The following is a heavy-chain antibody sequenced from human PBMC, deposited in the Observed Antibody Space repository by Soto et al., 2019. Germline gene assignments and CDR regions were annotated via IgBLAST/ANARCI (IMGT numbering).Heavy chain of an antibody. J-gene: IGHJ6*04. CDR2: INHSGST. CDR1: GGSFSGYY. V-gene: IGHV4-34*01. D-gene: IGHD3-3*01. Sequence: SETLSLTCAVYGGSFSGYYWSWIRQPPGKGLEWIGEINHSGSTNYNPSLKSRVTISVDTSKNQFSLKLSSVTAADTAVYYCARGRITIFGVVMDVWGKGTTVTVSS. CDR3: ARGRITIFGVVMDV.